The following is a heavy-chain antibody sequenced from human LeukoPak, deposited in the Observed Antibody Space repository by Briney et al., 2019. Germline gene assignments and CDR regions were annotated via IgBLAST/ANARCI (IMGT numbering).Heavy chain of an antibody. CDR3: AKVGGRGKYFDAFDI. CDR2: ISGSGGST. J-gene: IGHJ3*02. Sequence: GGSLRLSCAASGFTFSIYAMNWVRQAPEKGLEWVSGISGSGGSTYYADSVKGRISISRDNSKNTLYLQLNSLRAEDTGLYYCAKVGGRGKYFDAFDIWGQGTMLTVSS. D-gene: IGHD2/OR15-2a*01. V-gene: IGHV3-23*01. CDR1: GFTFSIYA.